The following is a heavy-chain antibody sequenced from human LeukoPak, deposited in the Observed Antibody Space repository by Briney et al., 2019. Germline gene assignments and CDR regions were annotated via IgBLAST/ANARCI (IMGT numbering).Heavy chain of an antibody. V-gene: IGHV3-48*01. CDR2: ITFSSSII. CDR3: ARDRLHYGEYEKTFDY. J-gene: IGHJ4*02. D-gene: IGHD4-17*01. CDR1: GFTFSSYG. Sequence: GGSLRLSCAASGFTFSSYGMYWVRQAPGKGLEWVSYITFSSSIIYYADSVKGRFTISRDNAKNSLYLQMNSLRAEDTAVYYCARDRLHYGEYEKTFDYWGQGTLVSVSS.